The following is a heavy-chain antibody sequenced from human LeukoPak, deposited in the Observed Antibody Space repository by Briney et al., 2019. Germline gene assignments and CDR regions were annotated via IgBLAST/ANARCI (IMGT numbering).Heavy chain of an antibody. CDR3: ARDQGLWFGVLLPHGEYFQH. V-gene: IGHV1-69*13. CDR1: GGTFSGYA. J-gene: IGHJ1*01. D-gene: IGHD3-10*01. Sequence: RASVKVSCKASGGTFSGYAFSWVRQAPGQGLEWMGGIIPMFGRTNYAQTFQGRVTITADESTSTAYMELTSLRSDDTAVYYCARDQGLWFGVLLPHGEYFQHWGQGTLVTVSS. CDR2: IIPMFGRT.